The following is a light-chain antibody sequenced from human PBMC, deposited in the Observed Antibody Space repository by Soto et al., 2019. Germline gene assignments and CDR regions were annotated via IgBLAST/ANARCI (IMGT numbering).Light chain of an antibody. CDR1: QSLGSRK. CDR2: AES. CDR3: EVYGGSPLS. V-gene: IGKV3-20*01. Sequence: EIVLTQSPDTLSLSPGERATLSCRASQSLGSRKLAWYQQKPGQAPRLLIHAESTRATGVPDRFSGSGSGTDFTLTISRLEPEDFAVFFCEVYGGSPLSFGPGTKVDVK. J-gene: IGKJ3*01.